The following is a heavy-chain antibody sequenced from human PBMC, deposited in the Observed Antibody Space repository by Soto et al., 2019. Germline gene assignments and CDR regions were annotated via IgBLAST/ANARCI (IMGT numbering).Heavy chain of an antibody. J-gene: IGHJ4*02. V-gene: IGHV3-30*18. CDR3: AKDPDQNYYYDSSGYFH. CDR1: GFTFSSYG. CDR2: ISYDGSNK. Sequence: PGGSLRLSCAASGFTFSSYGMHWVRQAPGKGLEWVAVISYDGSNKYYADSVKGRFTISRDNSKNTLYLQMNSLRAEDTAVYYCAKDPDQNYYYDSSGYFHWGQGTLVTVS. D-gene: IGHD3-22*01.